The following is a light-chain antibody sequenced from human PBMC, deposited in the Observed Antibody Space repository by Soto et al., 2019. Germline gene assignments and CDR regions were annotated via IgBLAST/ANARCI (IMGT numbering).Light chain of an antibody. Sequence: EIVLTQSPATLSLSPGERATLSCGASQSVSSNYLLWYQQKPGLAPRLLIYDASSRATGIPDRFSGSGSGTEFTLTISRLEPEDFAVYYGQQYGSSPYSFGPGTKVDIK. CDR2: DAS. V-gene: IGKV3D-20*01. CDR1: QSVSSNY. J-gene: IGKJ3*01. CDR3: QQYGSSPYS.